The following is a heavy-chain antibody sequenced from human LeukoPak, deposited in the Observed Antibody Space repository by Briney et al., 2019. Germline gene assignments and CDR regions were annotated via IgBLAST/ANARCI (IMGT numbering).Heavy chain of an antibody. CDR2: ISAYNGNT. J-gene: IGHJ6*03. CDR1: GYTFTSYG. Sequence: ASVKVSCKASGYTFTSYGISWVRQAPGQGLEWMGWISAYNGNTNYAQKLQGRVTMTTDTSTSTAYMELRSLRSDDTAVYYCAKGSWGYGSFYYMDVWGKGTTVTVSS. D-gene: IGHD1-26*01. V-gene: IGHV1-18*01. CDR3: AKGSWGYGSFYYMDV.